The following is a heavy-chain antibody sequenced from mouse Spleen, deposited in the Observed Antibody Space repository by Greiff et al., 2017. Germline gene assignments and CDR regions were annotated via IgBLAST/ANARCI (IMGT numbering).Heavy chain of an antibody. D-gene: IGHD2-2*01. V-gene: IGHV1-76*01. CDR1: GYTFTDYY. CDR2: IYPGSGNT. J-gene: IGHJ3*01. CDR3: ARSGGYDVSAWFAY. Sequence: VQLQQSGAELVRPGASVKLSCKASGYTFTDYYINWVKQRPGQGLEWIARIYPGSGNTYYNEKFKGKATLTAEKSSSTAYMQLSSLTSEDSAVYFCARSGGYDVSAWFAYWGQGTLVTVSA.